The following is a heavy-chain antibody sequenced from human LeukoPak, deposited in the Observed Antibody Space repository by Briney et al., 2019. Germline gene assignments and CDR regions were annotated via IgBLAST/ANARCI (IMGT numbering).Heavy chain of an antibody. CDR1: GYSFTSYC. J-gene: IGHJ4*02. D-gene: IGHD2-2*01. Sequence: GESLKISCKGSGYSFTSYCLSWVRQMPGKGLEGMGRIDSSDCYTNYSASFQAHDTISADNSNSTSSLQWSSLKASDTAMYYCALPSALRYWGQGTLVSVSS. CDR2: IDSSDCYT. V-gene: IGHV5-10-1*01. CDR3: ALPSALRY.